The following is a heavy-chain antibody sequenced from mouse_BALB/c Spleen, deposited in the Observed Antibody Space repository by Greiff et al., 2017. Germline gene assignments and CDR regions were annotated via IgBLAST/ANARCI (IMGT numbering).Heavy chain of an antibody. CDR2: INPYNDGT. Sequence: LVESGPELVKPGASVKMSCKASGYTFTSYVMHWVKQKPGQGLEWIGYINPYNDGTKYNEKFKGKATLTSDKSSSTAYMELSSLTSEDSAVYYCARSGYDYDYYAMDYWGQGTSVTVSS. CDR3: ARSGYDYDYYAMDY. CDR1: GYTFTSYV. V-gene: IGHV1-14*01. D-gene: IGHD2-4*01. J-gene: IGHJ4*01.